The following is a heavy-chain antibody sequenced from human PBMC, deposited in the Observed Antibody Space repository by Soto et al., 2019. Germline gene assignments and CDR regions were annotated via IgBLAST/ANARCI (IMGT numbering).Heavy chain of an antibody. J-gene: IGHJ4*02. D-gene: IGHD3-10*01. CDR3: VKDNRGSY. V-gene: IGHV3-7*01. CDR1: RFTFSTCW. Sequence: PGGSLRLSCVASRFTFSTCWMMWVRQAPGKGLEWVANINQDGSERYYVDSVKGRFTISRDNAKNSLYLQMNSLRAEDTAVYYCVKDNRGSYWGQGTLVTVSS. CDR2: INQDGSER.